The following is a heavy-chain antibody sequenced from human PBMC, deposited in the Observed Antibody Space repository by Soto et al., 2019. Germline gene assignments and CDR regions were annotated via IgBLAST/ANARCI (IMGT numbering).Heavy chain of an antibody. J-gene: IGHJ4*02. Sequence: GGSLRLSCAASGFSFGSYALSWVRQAPGKGLEWVSTISGSDGKTFDADSVKGRFSISSDTSQSTLYLQMNSLRADDTAMYYCARWSYLDYWGQGTRVTVSS. CDR1: GFSFGSYA. CDR2: ISGSDGKT. D-gene: IGHD3-3*01. V-gene: IGHV3-23*01. CDR3: ARWSYLDY.